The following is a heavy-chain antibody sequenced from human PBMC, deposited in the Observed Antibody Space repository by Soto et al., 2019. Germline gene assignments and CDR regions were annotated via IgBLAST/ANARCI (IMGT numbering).Heavy chain of an antibody. J-gene: IGHJ4*02. CDR1: GFTFDVYA. D-gene: IGHD6-13*01. CDR3: AKDISLRGWVYLVVEY. CDR2: INYTSGSV. Sequence: EVQLVESGGXWVQPGRSLRLSCAASGFTFDVYAMHWVRQAPGKGLEWXSGINYTSGSVGYADSVKGRFTISRDNAKNSLHLQMNSLRAEDTAVYYCAKDISLRGWVYLVVEYWGQGTLVTVSP. V-gene: IGHV3-9*01.